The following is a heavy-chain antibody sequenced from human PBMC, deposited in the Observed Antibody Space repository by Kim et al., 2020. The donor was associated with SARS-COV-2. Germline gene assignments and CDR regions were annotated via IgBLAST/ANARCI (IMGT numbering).Heavy chain of an antibody. V-gene: IGHV4-34*01. CDR1: GGSFSGYY. D-gene: IGHD3-22*01. CDR2: INHSGST. CDR3: ARAKALYSYDSSGYSVGYYFDY. Sequence: SETLSLTCAVYGGSFSGYYWSWIRQPPGKGLEWIGEINHSGSTNYNPSLKSRVTISVDTSKNQFSLKLSSVTAADTAVYYCARAKALYSYDSSGYSVGYYFDYWGQGTLVTVSS. J-gene: IGHJ4*02.